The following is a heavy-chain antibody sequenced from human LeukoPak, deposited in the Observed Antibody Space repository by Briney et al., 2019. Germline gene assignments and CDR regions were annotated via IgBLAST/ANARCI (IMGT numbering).Heavy chain of an antibody. J-gene: IGHJ5*02. Sequence: GASVKVSCKASGYTFTSYGISWVRQAPGQGLEWMGCISAYNGNTNYAQKLQGRVTMTTDTSTSTAYMELRSLRSDDTAVYYCARDALDYDLWSGYYFWFDPWGQGTLVTVFS. CDR3: ARDALDYDLWSGYYFWFDP. CDR2: ISAYNGNT. CDR1: GYTFTSYG. D-gene: IGHD3-3*01. V-gene: IGHV1-18*01.